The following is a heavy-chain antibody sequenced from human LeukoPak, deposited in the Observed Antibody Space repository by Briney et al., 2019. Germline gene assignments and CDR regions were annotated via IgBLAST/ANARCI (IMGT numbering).Heavy chain of an antibody. D-gene: IGHD3-16*02. Sequence: GGSLRLSCAASGFTFINYALHWVRQAPGKGLEWVAIISYDGSDKYCTSSVKGRFAISRDNSKNTLYLQMNSLRAEDTAVYYCAKDRALLTFGGVIVLDYWGQGTLVTVSS. CDR1: GFTFINYA. CDR2: ISYDGSDK. J-gene: IGHJ4*02. CDR3: AKDRALLTFGGVIVLDY. V-gene: IGHV3-30*09.